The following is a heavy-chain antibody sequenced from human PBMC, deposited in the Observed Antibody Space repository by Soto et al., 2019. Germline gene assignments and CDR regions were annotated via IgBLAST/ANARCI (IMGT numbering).Heavy chain of an antibody. D-gene: IGHD1-26*01. V-gene: IGHV1-18*01. CDR3: ARKSSGWCFDL. CDR1: GYTFTSYD. J-gene: IGHJ2*01. Sequence: GASVKVSCKASGYTFTSYDINWVRQATGQGLEWMGWMSANSGNTNYAQKLQGRVTMTTDTSTSTAYMELRSLRSDDTAVYYCARKSSGWCFDLWGRGTLVTVSS. CDR2: MSANSGNT.